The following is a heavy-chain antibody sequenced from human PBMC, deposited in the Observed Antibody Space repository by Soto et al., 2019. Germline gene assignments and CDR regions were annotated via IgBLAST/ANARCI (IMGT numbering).Heavy chain of an antibody. CDR3: APYTSTWYGGLDF. V-gene: IGHV1-3*05. CDR1: GYSFSNKASGYTFTSNA. D-gene: IGHD6-13*01. CDR2: ITGSNGNT. Sequence: QVQLVQSGAEEKKPGASVKVSCKASGYSFSNKASGYTFTSNAMHWVRQAPGQGLEWMGWITGSNGNTKISQAFRDRVTSTSDTSTSTAYMEVSSLRSEDTAVYCCAPYTSTWYGGLDFWGQGTLVTVSS. J-gene: IGHJ4*02.